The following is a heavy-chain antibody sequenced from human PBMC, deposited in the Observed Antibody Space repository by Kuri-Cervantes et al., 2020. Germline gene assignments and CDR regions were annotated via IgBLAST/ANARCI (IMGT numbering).Heavy chain of an antibody. CDR1: GFTFDDYT. CDR2: ISWDGGST. D-gene: IGHD3-10*01. J-gene: IGHJ3*02. CDR3: ARDRGRLAFDI. Sequence: ETLSLTCAASGFTFDDYTMHWVRQAPGKDLEWVSLISWDGGSTYYADSVKGRFAISRDNSKNSLYLQMNSLRAVDTAVYYCARDRGRLAFDIWGQGTMVTVSS. V-gene: IGHV3-43*01.